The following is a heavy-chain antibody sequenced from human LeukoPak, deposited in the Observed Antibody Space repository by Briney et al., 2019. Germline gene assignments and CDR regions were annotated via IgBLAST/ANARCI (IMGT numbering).Heavy chain of an antibody. CDR3: AKAPGIVVVIFDY. CDR1: GFTFSSYA. J-gene: IGHJ4*02. V-gene: IGHV3-64*01. D-gene: IGHD3-22*01. CDR2: ISSNGGST. Sequence: GGSLRLSCAPSGFTFSSYAMHWVRQAPGKGLEYVSAISSNGGSTHYANSVKGRFTISRDNSKNTLYLQMNSLRAEDTAVYYCAKAPGIVVVIFDYWGQGTLVTVSS.